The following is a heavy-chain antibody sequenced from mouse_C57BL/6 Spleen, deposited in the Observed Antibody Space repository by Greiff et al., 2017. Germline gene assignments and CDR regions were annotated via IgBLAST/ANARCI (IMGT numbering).Heavy chain of an antibody. V-gene: IGHV1-76*01. CDR3: ARRGGNSWYFDV. D-gene: IGHD2-1*01. CDR1: GYTFTDYY. Sequence: QVQLQQSGAELVRPGASVKLSCKASGYTFTDYYINWVKQRPGQGLEWIARIYPGSGNTYYNEKFKGKATLTAEKSSSTAYMQLSSLTSEDSAVYFCARRGGNSWYFDVWGTGTTVTVSS. CDR2: IYPGSGNT. J-gene: IGHJ1*03.